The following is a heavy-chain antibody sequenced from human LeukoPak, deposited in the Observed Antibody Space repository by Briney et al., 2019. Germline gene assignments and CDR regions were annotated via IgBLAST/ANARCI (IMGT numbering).Heavy chain of an antibody. J-gene: IGHJ4*02. D-gene: IGHD3-10*01. V-gene: IGHV1-69*01. CDR1: GGTFRNYA. Sequence: ASSVTVSCMASGGTFRNYAVRWLRQAPGQGLEWMGEIIPIFGTANYAQNFQGRVTITADESTSTAYLDLSSLISDDTAVYYCARDAHYGSGSSFDYWGQGTLVTVSS. CDR2: IIPIFGTA. CDR3: ARDAHYGSGSSFDY.